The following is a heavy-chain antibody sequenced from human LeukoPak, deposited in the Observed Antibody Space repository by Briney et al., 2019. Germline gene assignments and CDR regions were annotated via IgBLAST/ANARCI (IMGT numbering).Heavy chain of an antibody. J-gene: IGHJ4*02. CDR1: GFLVSSKY. CDR2: IYSGGST. V-gene: IGHV3-66*01. D-gene: IGHD4-17*01. CDR3: VRVDDYGDYPYYFDS. Sequence: GGSLRLSCAASGFLVSSKYMSWVRQAPGKGLEWVSVIYSGGSTYYADSVKGGFTISRDNSKNTVYLQMNSLRAEDTAVYYCVRVDDYGDYPYYFDSWGQGTLVTASS.